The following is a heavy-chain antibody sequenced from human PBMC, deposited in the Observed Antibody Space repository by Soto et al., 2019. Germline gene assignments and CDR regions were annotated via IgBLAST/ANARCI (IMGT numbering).Heavy chain of an antibody. J-gene: IGHJ5*02. D-gene: IGHD4-4*01. CDR3: ARKHSLDYIRWGLDP. V-gene: IGHV1-2*02. CDR2: INPKSDDT. Sequence: DSRKVSCQASGYPLSDNHINWLRRAPAQGLEWMGRINPKSDDTNYAQKFQGRVTMTRDTSIDTAYLELTGLTSDDTATYYCARKHSLDYIRWGLDPWGQGNLVTVSS. CDR1: GYPLSDNH.